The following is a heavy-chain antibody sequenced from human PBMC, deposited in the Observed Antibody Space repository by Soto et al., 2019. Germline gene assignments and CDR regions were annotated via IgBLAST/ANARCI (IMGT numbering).Heavy chain of an antibody. V-gene: IGHV1-18*01. D-gene: IGHD3-3*01. Sequence: QVQLVQSGAEVKKPGASVKVSCKASGYTFTSYGISWVRQAPGQGLEWMGWISAYNGNTNYAQKLQGRVTMTTDTSTSTDYMELRSLRSDDTAVYYCARGASTIFGVVKAYYYYYGMDVWGQGTTVTVSS. CDR1: GYTFTSYG. CDR3: ARGASTIFGVVKAYYYYYGMDV. J-gene: IGHJ6*02. CDR2: ISAYNGNT.